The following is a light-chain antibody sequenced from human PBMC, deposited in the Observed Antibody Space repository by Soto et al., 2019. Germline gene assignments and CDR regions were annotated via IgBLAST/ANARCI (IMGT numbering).Light chain of an antibody. Sequence: QSALTQPASVSGSPGQSITISCTGTSSDVGTYNYVSWYQQHPGKAPKLIIYEVSNRPSGVSNRFSGSKSGNTASLTISGLQAEDEADYYCSSYTSSSTLYVFGSGTKVTV. V-gene: IGLV2-14*01. CDR1: SSDVGTYNY. CDR2: EVS. CDR3: SSYTSSSTLYV. J-gene: IGLJ1*01.